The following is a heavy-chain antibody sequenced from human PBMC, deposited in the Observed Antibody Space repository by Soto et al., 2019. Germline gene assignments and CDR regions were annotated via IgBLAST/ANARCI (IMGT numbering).Heavy chain of an antibody. J-gene: IGHJ4*02. V-gene: IGHV1-69*08. CDR1: GGTFSNHI. Sequence: QVQLVQSGAEVKKPGSSVKVSCKASGGTFSNHIITWVRQAPGQGPEWMGRIIPMLDITNYAQKFQGRVTITADKSTTTAYMEVSSLRPEDTAMYYCAKDSPVGSAFSGHDDIDSWGQGTLVTVTS. CDR3: AKDSPVGSAFSGHDDIDS. CDR2: IIPMLDIT. D-gene: IGHD5-12*01.